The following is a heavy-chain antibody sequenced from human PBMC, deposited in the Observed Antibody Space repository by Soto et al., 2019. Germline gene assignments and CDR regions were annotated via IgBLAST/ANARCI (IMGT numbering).Heavy chain of an antibody. Sequence: SVKVSCKASGGTFNKYTIDWVRQAPGQGLEWMGGIIPLFGTANYAQKFQGRVTITADEAATTAYMELSSLRSEDTAVYYCARQFDYDTSGYYYAYWGKGTLVTVS. V-gene: IGHV1-69*13. CDR2: IIPLFGTA. D-gene: IGHD3-22*01. J-gene: IGHJ4*02. CDR3: ARQFDYDTSGYYYAY. CDR1: GGTFNKYT.